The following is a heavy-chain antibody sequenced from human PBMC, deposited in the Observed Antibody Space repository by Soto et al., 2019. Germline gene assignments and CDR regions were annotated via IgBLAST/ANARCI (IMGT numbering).Heavy chain of an antibody. CDR3: ARSYRRYCSGGSCYSYYYYYMDV. CDR1: GGSIISYY. V-gene: IGHV4-59*01. Sequence: QVQLQESGPGLVKPSETLSLTCTVSGGSIISYYWSWIRQPPGKGLEWIGYIYYSGSTNYNPSLKSRVIISVDTSKNQFSLKLSSVTAADTAVYYCARSYRRYCSGGSCYSYYYYYMDVWGKGTTVTVSS. J-gene: IGHJ6*03. CDR2: IYYSGST. D-gene: IGHD2-15*01.